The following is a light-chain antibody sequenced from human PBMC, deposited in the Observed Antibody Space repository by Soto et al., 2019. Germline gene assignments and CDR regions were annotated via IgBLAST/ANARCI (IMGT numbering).Light chain of an antibody. V-gene: IGKV3-20*01. J-gene: IGKJ2*01. Sequence: EVVLTQSPGTLSLSPGERATLSCRASQSVRNNYVAWYQQKPGQAPRLLIFGSSDRATGIPDRFSGSGSGTDFTLTISRLGPEDFAVYYCQQYGSSPPYTFGQGTKLEIK. CDR2: GSS. CDR3: QQYGSSPPYT. CDR1: QSVRNNY.